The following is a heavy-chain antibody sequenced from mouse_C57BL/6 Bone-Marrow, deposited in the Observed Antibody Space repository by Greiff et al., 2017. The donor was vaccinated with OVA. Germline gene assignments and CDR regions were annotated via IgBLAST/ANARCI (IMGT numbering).Heavy chain of an antibody. V-gene: IGHV10-1*01. J-gene: IGHJ1*03. D-gene: IGHD1-1*01. Sequence: EVQGVESGGGLVQPKGSLKLSCAASGFSFNTYAMNWVRQAPGKGLEWVARIRSKSNNYATYYADSVKDRFTISRDDSESMLYLQMNNLKTEDTAMYYCVRHPYYGAGYFDVWGTGTTVTVSS. CDR3: VRHPYYGAGYFDV. CDR2: IRSKSNNYAT. CDR1: GFSFNTYA.